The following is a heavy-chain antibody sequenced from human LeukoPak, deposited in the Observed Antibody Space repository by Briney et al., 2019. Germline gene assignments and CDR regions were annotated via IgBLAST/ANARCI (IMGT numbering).Heavy chain of an antibody. CDR1: GLSFNDYG. D-gene: IGHD2-15*01. CDR3: ARGGGSIRHSYYYYVDV. CDR2: ITWNGGST. J-gene: IGHJ6*03. V-gene: IGHV3-20*04. Sequence: GGSLRLSCAASGLSFNDYGMSWVRQAPGQGPEWVSGITWNGGSTDYAASVKGRFTISRDNAKNSLYLRMNSLRDGDTALYYCARGGGSIRHSYYYYVDVWGKGTSVTVSS.